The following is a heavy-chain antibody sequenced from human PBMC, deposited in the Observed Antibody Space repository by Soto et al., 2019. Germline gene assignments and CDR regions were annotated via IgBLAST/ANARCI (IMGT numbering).Heavy chain of an antibody. CDR1: GFTFSSYT. V-gene: IGHV3-30-3*01. J-gene: IGHJ4*02. CDR3: ARDRADYSDSSGYYYVFDY. D-gene: IGHD3-22*01. CDR2: ISYDGTNK. Sequence: QVQLVESGGGVVQPGRSLRLSCAASGFTFSSYTMHWVRQAPGKGLEWVAVISYDGTNKYYADSVKGRFTISRDNSKNTLYLQMNSLRAEDTAVYYCARDRADYSDSSGYYYVFDYWGQGTLVTVSS.